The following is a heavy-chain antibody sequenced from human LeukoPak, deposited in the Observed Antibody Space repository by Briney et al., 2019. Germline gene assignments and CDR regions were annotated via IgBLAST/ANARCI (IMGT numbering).Heavy chain of an antibody. J-gene: IGHJ5*02. CDR1: GFTFGDYY. Sequence: GGSLRLSCAASGFTFGDYYMTWIRQAPGKGLQWLSYISSSGSTKYYAESVKGRFTISRDNAKNSLYLQMNSLRAEDTAVYYCARAIRYGSGSYYTPTNWFDPWGQGTLVTVSS. CDR3: ARAIRYGSGSYYTPTNWFDP. D-gene: IGHD3-10*01. V-gene: IGHV3-11*01. CDR2: ISSSGSTK.